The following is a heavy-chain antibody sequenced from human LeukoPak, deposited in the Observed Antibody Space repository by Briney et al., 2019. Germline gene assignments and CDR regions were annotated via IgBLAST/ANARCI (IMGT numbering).Heavy chain of an antibody. CDR1: GFTFDDYG. V-gene: IGHV3-20*04. CDR3: ARGGITIFGGIIYQDY. CDR2: INWNGGST. D-gene: IGHD3-3*01. J-gene: IGHJ4*02. Sequence: PGGSLRLSCAASGFTFDDYGMSWVRQAPWKGLEWVSGINWNGGSTGYADSVKGRFTISRDNAKNSLYLQMNSLRAEDTAFYYCARGGITIFGGIIYQDYWGQGTLVTVSS.